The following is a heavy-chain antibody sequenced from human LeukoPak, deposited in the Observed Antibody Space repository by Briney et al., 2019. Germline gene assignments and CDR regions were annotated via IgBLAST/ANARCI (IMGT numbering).Heavy chain of an antibody. J-gene: IGHJ4*02. CDR1: GHTFTNYH. Sequence: ASVKVSCKASGHTFTNYHIHWVRQAPGHGLEWMGILTPTGDITNYAQKFQGRVTMTRDTSTSKIYMELSSLRSEDTAVYYCARGGQRWLQFPYDYWGQGTVVTVSS. CDR2: LTPTGDIT. CDR3: ARGGQRWLQFPYDY. V-gene: IGHV1-46*01. D-gene: IGHD5-24*01.